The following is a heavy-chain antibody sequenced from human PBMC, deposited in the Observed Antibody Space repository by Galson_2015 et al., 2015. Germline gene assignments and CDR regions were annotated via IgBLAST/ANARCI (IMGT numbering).Heavy chain of an antibody. CDR3: ARLATRRYNYAAIDF. CDR1: GFIFSNYG. CDR2: TWYDGSYK. Sequence: SLRLSCAASGFIFSNYGMHWVRQAPGKGLEWVAVTWYDGSYKNYADSVKGRFTISRGSSKSTLCLQMNSLRAEDTAVYYCARLATRRYNYAAIDFWGQGTKVTVSS. V-gene: IGHV3-33*01. D-gene: IGHD6-6*01. J-gene: IGHJ6*02.